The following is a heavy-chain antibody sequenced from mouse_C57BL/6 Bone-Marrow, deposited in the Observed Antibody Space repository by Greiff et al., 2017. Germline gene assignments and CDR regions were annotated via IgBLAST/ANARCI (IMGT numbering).Heavy chain of an antibody. D-gene: IGHD2-3*01. J-gene: IGHJ3*01. Sequence: QVTLKVSGPGLLQPSQTLSLTCSFSGFSLSTFGMGVGWLRQPSGKGLEWLAHIWWDGDKYYNPALKSRLTISKDTSKTQVFLKIANVDTADTATYYCARMGWLLPPCAYWGQGTLVTVSA. CDR2: IWWDGDK. CDR1: GFSLSTFGMG. CDR3: ARMGWLLPPCAY. V-gene: IGHV8-8*01.